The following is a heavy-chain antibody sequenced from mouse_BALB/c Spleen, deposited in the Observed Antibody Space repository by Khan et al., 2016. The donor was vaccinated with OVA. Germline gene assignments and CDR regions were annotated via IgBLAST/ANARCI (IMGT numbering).Heavy chain of an antibody. J-gene: IGHJ4*01. CDR1: GYTFTNYG. CDR2: IYTYTGEP. V-gene: IGHV9-3-1*01. D-gene: IGHD3-3*01. CDR3: ARRGRRAMDY. Sequence: QIQLVQSGPDLKKPGETVKISCKASGYTFTNYGINWVKQAPGKGLKWMGWIYTYTGEPTYADDFKGRFAFSLETSASTAYLQINNLKNEETATIFCARRGRRAMDYWGQGTSVTVSS.